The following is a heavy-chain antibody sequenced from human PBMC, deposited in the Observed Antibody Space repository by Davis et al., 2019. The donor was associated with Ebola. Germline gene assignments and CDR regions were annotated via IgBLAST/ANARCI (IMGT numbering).Heavy chain of an antibody. V-gene: IGHV1-8*01. Sequence: ASVKVSCKASGYTFTSYDINWVRQATGQGLEWMGWMNPNSGNTGYAQKYQGRVTMTRNTSISTAYTKLSSLRSEDTAVYYCARGRGWDTGILTWGQGTLVTVSS. D-gene: IGHD3-9*01. CDR1: GYTFTSYD. CDR3: ARGRGWDTGILT. CDR2: MNPNSGNT. J-gene: IGHJ5*02.